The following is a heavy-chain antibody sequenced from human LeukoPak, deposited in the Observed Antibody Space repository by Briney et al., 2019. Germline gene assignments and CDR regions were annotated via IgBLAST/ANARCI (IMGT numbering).Heavy chain of an antibody. CDR1: GLTFSAYY. CDR2: SSSSGSTI. V-gene: IGHV3-11*01. J-gene: IGHJ4*02. Sequence: GSLSLSCAASGLTFSAYYMNWIRQAPGKGLGWVSYSSSSGSTIKYADSLKSRFTISRNNAKNSLYLQMNSLRAEDTAMYYCARSTAAAGPRFGYWGQGTLVTVSS. D-gene: IGHD6-13*01. CDR3: ARSTAAAGPRFGY.